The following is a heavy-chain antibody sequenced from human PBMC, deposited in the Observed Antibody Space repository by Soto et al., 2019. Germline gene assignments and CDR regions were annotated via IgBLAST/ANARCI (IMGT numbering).Heavy chain of an antibody. CDR3: AHFSDLEWFDP. D-gene: IGHD2-21*01. V-gene: IGHV4-59*01. Sequence: XGTLSLTGTVSGGSISRYFWSWIRQSPGKGLEWMGYIFYTGSTTYNPSLKSRVTISIDTSKNQFSLKLSSLTAADTAVYYCAHFSDLEWFDPWGQGTLVTVSS. CDR1: GGSISRYF. J-gene: IGHJ5*02. CDR2: IFYTGST.